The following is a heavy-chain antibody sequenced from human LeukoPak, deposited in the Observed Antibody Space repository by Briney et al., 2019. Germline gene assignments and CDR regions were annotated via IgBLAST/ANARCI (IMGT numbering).Heavy chain of an antibody. CDR2: ISGSGGST. CDR3: ARRSGSYPGY. D-gene: IGHD1-26*01. CDR1: GFTFSSYA. V-gene: IGHV3-23*01. J-gene: IGHJ4*02. Sequence: GGSLRLSCAASGFTFSSYAMSWVRQAPGRGLEWVSAISGSGGSTYYADSVKGRFTISRDNSKNTLYLQMNSLRAEDTAVYYCARRSGSYPGYWGQGTLVTVSS.